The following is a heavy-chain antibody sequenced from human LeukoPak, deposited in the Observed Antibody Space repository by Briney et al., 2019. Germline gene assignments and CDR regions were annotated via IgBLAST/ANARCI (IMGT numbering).Heavy chain of an antibody. V-gene: IGHV1-69*01. CDR1: GGTFSSYA. D-gene: IGHD3-3*01. J-gene: IGHJ4*02. Sequence: SVKVSCKASGGTFSSYAISWVRRAPGQGLEWMGGIIPIFGTANYAQKFQGRVTITADESTSTAYMELSSLRSEDTAVYYCARGVSYYDFWSGYWDLYFDYWGQGTLVTVSS. CDR2: IIPIFGTA. CDR3: ARGVSYYDFWSGYWDLYFDY.